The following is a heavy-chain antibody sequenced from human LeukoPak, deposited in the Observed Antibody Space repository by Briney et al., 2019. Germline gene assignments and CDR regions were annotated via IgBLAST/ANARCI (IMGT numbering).Heavy chain of an antibody. CDR3: ARDGIATNDY. CDR1: GFTFSSYA. J-gene: IGHJ4*02. CDR2: ISGNGGNT. V-gene: IGHV3-64*01. D-gene: IGHD5-24*01. Sequence: GGSLRLSCAASGFTFSSYAMQWVRQAPEKSPEYVSGISGNGGNTYYANSVEGRFTISRDNSKNTLYLQMGSLRAEDMAVYYCARDGIATNDYWGQGILVTVSS.